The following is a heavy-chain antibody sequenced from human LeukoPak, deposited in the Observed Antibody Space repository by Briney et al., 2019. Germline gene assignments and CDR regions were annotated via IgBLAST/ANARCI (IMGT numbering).Heavy chain of an antibody. V-gene: IGHV1-24*01. CDR2: FDPEDGET. CDR1: GYTLTELS. J-gene: IGHJ4*02. CDR3: AKDLYRSHTFDY. D-gene: IGHD3-16*02. Sequence: ASVKVSCKVSGYTLTELSMHWVRQAPGKGLEWMGGFDPEDGETIYAQKFQGRVTMTEDTSTDTAYMELSSLRSEDTAVYYCAKDLYRSHTFDYWGQGTLVTVSS.